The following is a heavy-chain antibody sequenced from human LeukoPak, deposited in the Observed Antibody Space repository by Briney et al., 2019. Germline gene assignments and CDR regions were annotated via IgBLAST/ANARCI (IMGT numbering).Heavy chain of an antibody. D-gene: IGHD6-19*01. CDR2: INFNGIT. V-gene: IGHV4-39*01. J-gene: IGHJ4*02. CDR3: AGQPVVNRGAVASNFDY. CDR1: GGLISSSTTYY. Sequence: SETLSLTCSVSGGLISSSTTYYCARIRQPPRKGLEWIGSINFNGITYYNASHESRVTVAVNTYNNHFSLRLTSLSAADTAVYYCAGQPVVNRGAVASNFDYWGQGTLVTVSS.